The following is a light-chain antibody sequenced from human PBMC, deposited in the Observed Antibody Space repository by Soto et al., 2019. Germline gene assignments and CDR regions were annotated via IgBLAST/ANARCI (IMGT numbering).Light chain of an antibody. V-gene: IGLV2-14*01. CDR2: EVS. J-gene: IGLJ1*01. CDR1: SSDVGSYNY. CDR3: SSYTSSSTL. Sequence: QPVLTQPASVSGSPGQSITISCTGTSSDVGSYNYVSWYQQHPGKAPKLMIYEVSDRPSGISSRFSGSKSGNTASLTISGLQTEDGADYYCSSYTSSSTLFGTGTKVTVL.